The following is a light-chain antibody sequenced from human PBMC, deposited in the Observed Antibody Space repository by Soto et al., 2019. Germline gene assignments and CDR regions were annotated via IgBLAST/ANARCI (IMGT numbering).Light chain of an antibody. CDR2: VAS. CDR3: QQSYSTPIT. CDR1: QPVTSH. V-gene: IGKV1-39*01. Sequence: DIQMTQSPSSLSASVGDRVTITCRASQPVTSHLSWLQQKPGKAPTLLVYVASRLQSGVPSRFTGSGSGTDFTLTISSLQPEDFATYYCQQSYSTPITFGQRRLLEVK. J-gene: IGKJ5*01.